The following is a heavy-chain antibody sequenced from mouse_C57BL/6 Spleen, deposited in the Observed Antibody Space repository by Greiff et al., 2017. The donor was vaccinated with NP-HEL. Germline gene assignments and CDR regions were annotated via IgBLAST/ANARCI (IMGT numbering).Heavy chain of an antibody. Sequence: EVQLQQSGAELVRPGSSVKMSCKTSGYTFTSYGINWVKQRPGQGLEWIGYIYIGTGYTEYNEKFKGKATLTSDTSSSTAYMQLSSLTSEDSAIYFCARDYCSGFDYWGQGTTLTVSS. CDR3: ARDYCSGFDY. CDR2: IYIGTGYT. J-gene: IGHJ2*01. CDR1: GYTFTSYG. D-gene: IGHD1-1*01. V-gene: IGHV1-58*01.